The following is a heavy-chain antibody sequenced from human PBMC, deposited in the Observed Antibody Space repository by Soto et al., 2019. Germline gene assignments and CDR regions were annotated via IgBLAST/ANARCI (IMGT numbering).Heavy chain of an antibody. Sequence: ASVKVSCKASGYTFTSYDINWVRQATGQGLEWMGWMNPNSGNTGYAQKFQGRVTMTRNTSISTAYMELSSLRSEDTAVYYCARGRSRYYYYYMDVWGKGTXVTVS. CDR1: GYTFTSYD. CDR3: ARGRSRYYYYYMDV. J-gene: IGHJ6*03. CDR2: MNPNSGNT. V-gene: IGHV1-8*01.